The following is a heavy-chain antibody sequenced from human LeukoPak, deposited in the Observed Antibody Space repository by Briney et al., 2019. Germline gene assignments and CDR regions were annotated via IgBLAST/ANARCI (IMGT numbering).Heavy chain of an antibody. CDR3: ARRRANYYDSSGYYPAFDI. CDR1: GYTFTSYG. D-gene: IGHD3-22*01. Sequence: ASVEVSCKASGYTFTSYGISWVRQAPGQGLEWMGWISAYNGNTNYAQKLQGRVTMTTDTSTSTAYMELSSLRSEDTAVYYCARRRANYYDSSGYYPAFDIWGQGTMVTVSS. CDR2: ISAYNGNT. J-gene: IGHJ3*02. V-gene: IGHV1-18*01.